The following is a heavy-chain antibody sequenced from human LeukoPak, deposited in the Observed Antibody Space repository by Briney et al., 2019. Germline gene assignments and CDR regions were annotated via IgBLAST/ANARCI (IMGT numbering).Heavy chain of an antibody. V-gene: IGHV1-46*01. CDR3: ARDRGYYYDSSGYYD. J-gene: IGHJ4*02. Sequence: ASVKVSCKASGYTFTSYYMHWVRQAPGQGLEWMGIINPSGGSTSYAQKFQGRVTMTRDMSTSTVYMELSSLRSEDTAVYYCARDRGYYYDSSGYYDWGQGILVTVSS. CDR1: GYTFTSYY. D-gene: IGHD3-22*01. CDR2: INPSGGST.